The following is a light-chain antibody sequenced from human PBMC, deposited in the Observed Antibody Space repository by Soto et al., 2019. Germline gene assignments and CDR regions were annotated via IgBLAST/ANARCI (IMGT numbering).Light chain of an antibody. V-gene: IGKV1-5*01. CDR2: DAS. CDR3: QQYNSYGT. Sequence: QMTHSPSTLSSSVGDRVTITFRASQNIRSRLAWFQQKPGKAPKXLIYDASSLESGVPSRFSGSGSGTEFTLTISSLQPDDFATYYCQQYNSYGTFGQGTKVDI. J-gene: IGKJ1*01. CDR1: QNIRSR.